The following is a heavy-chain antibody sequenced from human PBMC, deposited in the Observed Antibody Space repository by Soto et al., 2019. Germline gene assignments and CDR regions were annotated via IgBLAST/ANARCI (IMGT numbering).Heavy chain of an antibody. V-gene: IGHV3-21*01. CDR3: ARDLSTSGYRHYYYGMDV. CDR2: ISSSSSYI. Sequence: GGSLSLSCAASGFTFSSYSMNWVRQAPGKGLEWVSSISSSSSYIYYADSVKGRFTISRDNAKNSLYLQMNSLRAEDTAVYYCARDLSTSGYRHYYYGMDVWGQGTTVTVSS. J-gene: IGHJ6*02. D-gene: IGHD3-22*01. CDR1: GFTFSSYS.